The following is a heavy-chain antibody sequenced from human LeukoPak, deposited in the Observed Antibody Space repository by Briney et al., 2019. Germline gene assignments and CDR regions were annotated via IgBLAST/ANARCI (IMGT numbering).Heavy chain of an antibody. Sequence: GESLKISCKGSGYSFTNYWIGWVRQMPGKGLEWMGIIYPGDSNTRYSPSFQGQVTISADKSISTAYLQWSSLKASDTAMYFCAGTMVGALLGSFDIWGHGTMVTVSS. CDR1: GYSFTNYW. J-gene: IGHJ3*02. CDR3: AGTMVGALLGSFDI. D-gene: IGHD1-26*01. CDR2: IYPGDSNT. V-gene: IGHV5-51*01.